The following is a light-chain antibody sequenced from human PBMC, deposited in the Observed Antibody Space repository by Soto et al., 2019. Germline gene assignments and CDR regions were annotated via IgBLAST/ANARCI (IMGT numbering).Light chain of an antibody. CDR1: QSVSSK. V-gene: IGKV3-15*01. CDR3: QQYNNWPPWT. CDR2: GAS. Sequence: EIVMTQSPATLSVSPGERAILSCRASQSVSSKLAWYQQKPGQAPRLLIYGASTRATGIPARFSGSGSGTEFTLTISSLQSEDFAVYYCQQYNNWPPWTFGQGTKVEIK. J-gene: IGKJ1*01.